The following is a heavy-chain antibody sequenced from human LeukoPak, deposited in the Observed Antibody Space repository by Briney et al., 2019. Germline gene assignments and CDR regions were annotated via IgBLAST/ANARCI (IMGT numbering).Heavy chain of an antibody. D-gene: IGHD3-22*01. J-gene: IGHJ3*02. V-gene: IGHV5-51*01. CDR2: IYPGDSDT. Sequence: GESLKISCTASGYTFSNYWIGWVRQMPGEGLQWMGIIYPGDSDTRYSPSFQGQVTISADKSISTAYLHLSSLKASDTAMYYCAKLPYYYDSTRYGPFDIWGQGTKVTVSS. CDR1: GYTFSNYW. CDR3: AKLPYYYDSTRYGPFDI.